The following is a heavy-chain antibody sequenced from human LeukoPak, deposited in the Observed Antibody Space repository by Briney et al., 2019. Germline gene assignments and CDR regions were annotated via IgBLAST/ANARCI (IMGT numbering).Heavy chain of an antibody. J-gene: IGHJ4*02. CDR2: IYHSGST. D-gene: IGHD6-19*01. V-gene: IGHV4-59*08. Sequence: SETLSLTCTVSGGSISSYYWSWIRQPPGKGLEWVGYIYHSGSTNSNPSLKSRVTISLDTSKNQFSLKLTSVTAAGTAVYYCASSQWVVPVSHWGQGALVIVSS. CDR1: GGSISSYY. CDR3: ASSQWVVPVSH.